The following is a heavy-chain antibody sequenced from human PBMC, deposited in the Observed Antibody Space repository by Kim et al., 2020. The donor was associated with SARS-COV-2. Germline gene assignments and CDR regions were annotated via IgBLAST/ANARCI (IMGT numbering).Heavy chain of an antibody. V-gene: IGHV1-69*13. D-gene: IGHD3-22*01. Sequence: SVKVSCKASGGTFSSYAISWVRQAPGQGLEWMGGIIPIFGTANYAQKFQGRVTITADESTSTAYMELSSLRSEDTAVYYCAAGDDSSGYFLLDYWGQGTLVTVSS. CDR1: GGTFSSYA. J-gene: IGHJ4*02. CDR2: IIPIFGTA. CDR3: AAGDDSSGYFLLDY.